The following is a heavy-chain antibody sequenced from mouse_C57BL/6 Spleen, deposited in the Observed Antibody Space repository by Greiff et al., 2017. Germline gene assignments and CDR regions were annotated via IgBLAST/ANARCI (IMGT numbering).Heavy chain of an antibody. CDR2: INYDGSST. J-gene: IGHJ4*01. CDR3: ARALRHAMDY. D-gene: IGHD2-12*01. CDR1: GFTFSDYY. Sequence: EVKLMESEGGLVQPGSSMKLSCTASGFTFSDYYMAWVRQVPEKGLEWVANINYDGSSTYYLDSLKSRFIISRDNAKNILYLQMSSLKSEDTATYYCARALRHAMDYWGQGTSVTVSS. V-gene: IGHV5-16*01.